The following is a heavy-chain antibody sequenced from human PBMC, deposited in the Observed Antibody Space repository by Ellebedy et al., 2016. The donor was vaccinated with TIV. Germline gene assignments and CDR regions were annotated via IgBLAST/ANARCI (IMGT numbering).Heavy chain of an antibody. J-gene: IGHJ1*01. D-gene: IGHD1-14*01. V-gene: IGHV3-21*06. CDR3: ARVTGGHTQGYVQY. CDR1: GFTFSTYS. CDR2: ISSSSTYI. Sequence: GESLKISCAASGFTFSTYSMSWVRQAPGKGLEWVSFISSSSTYIFYGGSVNGRMTISSDNAQSSLFLQMSSLRVEDTAVYYCARVTGGHTQGYVQYWGQGTLVTVSS.